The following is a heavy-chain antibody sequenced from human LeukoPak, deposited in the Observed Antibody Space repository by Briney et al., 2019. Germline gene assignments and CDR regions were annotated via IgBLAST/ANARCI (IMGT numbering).Heavy chain of an antibody. J-gene: IGHJ4*02. D-gene: IGHD7-27*01. V-gene: IGHV3-23*01. Sequence: GGSLRLSCAASGFTLSSYAMTWVRQAPGRGLEWVSAISGSGGSTYYADSVKGRFTISRDNSKNTLYLQMNSLRAEDTAVYYCANQPLNWEGYWGQGTLVTVSS. CDR1: GFTLSSYA. CDR2: ISGSGGST. CDR3: ANQPLNWEGY.